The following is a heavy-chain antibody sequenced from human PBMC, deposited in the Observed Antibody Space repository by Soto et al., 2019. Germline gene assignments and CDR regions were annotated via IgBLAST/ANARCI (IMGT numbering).Heavy chain of an antibody. Sequence: GASVKVSCKASGFTFTSSAMQWVRQARGQRLEWIGWIVVGSGNTNYAQKFQDRVTITGDMSTSTAYMELSSLGSEDTAVYYCARDRMVRGVDWFDPWGQGTLVTVSS. D-gene: IGHD3-10*01. V-gene: IGHV1-58*02. CDR2: IVVGSGNT. CDR1: GFTFTSSA. J-gene: IGHJ5*02. CDR3: ARDRMVRGVDWFDP.